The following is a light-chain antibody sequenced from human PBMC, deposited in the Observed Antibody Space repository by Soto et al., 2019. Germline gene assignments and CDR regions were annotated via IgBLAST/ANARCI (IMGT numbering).Light chain of an antibody. CDR3: QQRSNWPPT. CDR1: QSVSSY. Sequence: IVLTQSPATLSLSPGERATLSCRASQSVSSYLAWYQQKPGQAPRLLIYDASNRATGIPVRFSGSGSGTDFTLTISSLEPEDFAVYYCQQRSNWPPTFGQGTKVDIK. J-gene: IGKJ1*01. CDR2: DAS. V-gene: IGKV3-11*01.